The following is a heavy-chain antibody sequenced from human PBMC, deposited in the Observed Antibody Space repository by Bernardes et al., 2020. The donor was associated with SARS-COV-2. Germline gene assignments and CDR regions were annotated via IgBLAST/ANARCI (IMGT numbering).Heavy chain of an antibody. CDR1: GFTFSRYW. V-gene: IGHV3-7*03. D-gene: IGHD2-15*01. J-gene: IGHJ4*02. CDR3: TRGSIFLSGDGFSSEGKRVSCFDS. Sequence: GGSLRLSCTTSGFTFSRYWMYWVRQAPGKGLEWVADIKEDGSEKYYVDSVKGRFTISRDNARNSLFLQITSLRTEDTAVYWCTRGSIFLSGDGFSSEGKRVSCFDSWGQGTPVTVFS. CDR2: IKEDGSEK.